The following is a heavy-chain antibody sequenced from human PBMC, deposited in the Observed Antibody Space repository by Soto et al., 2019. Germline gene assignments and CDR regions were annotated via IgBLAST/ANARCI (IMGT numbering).Heavy chain of an antibody. V-gene: IGHV4-59*01. CDR1: GGSISSYY. CDR2: IYYSGST. CDR3: ARSGWELLPVHY. Sequence: QVRLQESGPGLVKPSETLSLTCTVSGGSISSYYWSWIRQPPGKGLEWIGYIYYSGSTNYNPSLKSRVTISVDTSKNQFSLKLSSVTAADTAVYYCARSGWELLPVHYWGQGTLVTVSS. J-gene: IGHJ4*02. D-gene: IGHD1-26*01.